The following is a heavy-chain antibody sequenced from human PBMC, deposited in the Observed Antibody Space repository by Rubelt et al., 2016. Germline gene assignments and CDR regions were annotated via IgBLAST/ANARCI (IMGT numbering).Heavy chain of an antibody. CDR2: IGADGNNI. CDR3: AKATWES. J-gene: IGHJ4*02. D-gene: IGHD1-26*01. V-gene: IGHV3-23*01. CDR1: GFPFSGSP. Sequence: GGSLRLSCAASGFPFSGSPMNWIRQAPGKGLEWVSVIGADGNNIHYADSVKGRFTISRDNSKNTVYLLMNNLRAEDTAVYYCAKATWESWGQGTLVTVSS.